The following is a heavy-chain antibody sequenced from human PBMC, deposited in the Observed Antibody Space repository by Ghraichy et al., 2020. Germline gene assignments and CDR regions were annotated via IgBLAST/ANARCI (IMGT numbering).Heavy chain of an antibody. CDR3: ARRVGGDPGTDNWFDP. D-gene: IGHD3-10*01. V-gene: IGHV4-4*07. CDR1: GGSINSYY. Sequence: SETLSLTCTVSGGSINSYYWIWIRQSAGKGLEWIGRIYSSGTFKYNPSLKSRVTMSVDTSKNQFSLRLSSVTAADTAVYYCARRVGGDPGTDNWFDPWGQRILVTVSP. CDR2: IYSSGTF. J-gene: IGHJ5*02.